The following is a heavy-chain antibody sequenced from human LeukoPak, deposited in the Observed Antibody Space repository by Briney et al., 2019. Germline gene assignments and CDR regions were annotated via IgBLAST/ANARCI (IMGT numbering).Heavy chain of an antibody. D-gene: IGHD2-2*01. Sequence: SETLSLTCTVSGGSISRYYWSWLRQPPGKGLEGIGYIYYSGSTNYNPSLKSRVTISVDTSKNQFSLKLSSVTAADTAVYYCAREGCSSTSCYAGAAFDIWGQGTMVTVSS. V-gene: IGHV4-59*01. J-gene: IGHJ3*02. CDR1: GGSISRYY. CDR3: AREGCSSTSCYAGAAFDI. CDR2: IYYSGST.